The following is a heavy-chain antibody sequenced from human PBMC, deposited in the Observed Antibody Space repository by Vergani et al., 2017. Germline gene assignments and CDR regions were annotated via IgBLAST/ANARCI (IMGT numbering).Heavy chain of an antibody. D-gene: IGHD3-9*01. CDR1: GFTFSNSA. J-gene: IGHJ3*01. CDR3: VHRLGYFDWDGAFDV. Sequence: EVHLLESGGGLVQSGGSLRLSCAASGFTFSNSAVSWVRQAPGRGLAWVSSISGPGLSTYYADSVKGRFSISRDNSKNTVFLQMHSLRAEDTAIYYCVHRLGYFDWDGAFDVWGPGTMVTVSS. CDR2: ISGPGLST. V-gene: IGHV3-23*01.